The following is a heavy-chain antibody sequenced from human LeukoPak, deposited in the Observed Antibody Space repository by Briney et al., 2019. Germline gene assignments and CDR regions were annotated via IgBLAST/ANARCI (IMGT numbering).Heavy chain of an antibody. Sequence: GGSLRLSCAASRFTSSDHYMDWVRQAPGKGLEWVGRIRSKANRYSTEYAAPVKGRFTILRDDSKNSVYLQMSSLKTEDSAVYYCARGGPYSTSNYWGQGTLVTVSS. J-gene: IGHJ4*02. CDR3: ARGGPYSTSNY. CDR2: IRSKANRYST. D-gene: IGHD6-13*01. V-gene: IGHV3-72*01. CDR1: RFTSSDHY.